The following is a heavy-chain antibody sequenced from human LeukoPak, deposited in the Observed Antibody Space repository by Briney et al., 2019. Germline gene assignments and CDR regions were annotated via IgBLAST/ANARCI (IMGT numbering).Heavy chain of an antibody. Sequence: ASVKVSCKASGYTFTSYGISWVRQAPGQGLEWMGLISAYNGNTNYAQKLQGRVTMTTDTSTSIAYMELRSLRSDDTAVYYCARVRYDYVWGSYRYTEDYDYWGQGTLVTVSS. CDR2: ISAYNGNT. J-gene: IGHJ4*02. V-gene: IGHV1-18*01. CDR3: ARVRYDYVWGSYRYTEDYDY. D-gene: IGHD3-16*02. CDR1: GYTFTSYG.